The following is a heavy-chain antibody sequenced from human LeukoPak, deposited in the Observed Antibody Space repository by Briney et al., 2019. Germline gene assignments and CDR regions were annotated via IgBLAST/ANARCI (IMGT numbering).Heavy chain of an antibody. CDR2: INPNSGGT. Sequence: ASVKVSCKTSGYSFTDYYMHWVRQAPGQGLEWMGWINPNSGGTSSAQKFQGRVTMTRDTSITTVYMEVNWLTSDDTAIYYCARADRLHGGPYLIGPWGQGTLVTVSS. D-gene: IGHD2-21*01. CDR1: GYSFTDYY. J-gene: IGHJ5*02. CDR3: ARADRLHGGPYLIGP. V-gene: IGHV1-2*02.